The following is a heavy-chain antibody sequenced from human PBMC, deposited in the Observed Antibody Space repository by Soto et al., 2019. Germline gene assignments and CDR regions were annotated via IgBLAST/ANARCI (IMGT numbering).Heavy chain of an antibody. D-gene: IGHD3-10*01. V-gene: IGHV5-51*01. CDR1: GYRFSTYW. J-gene: IGHJ6*02. CDR3: ALYGLYGSDWDVLDC. CDR2: IYAGDSDT. Sequence: GEYLQNSCNGSGYRFSTYWIGWVRQMPGQGLESMGIIYAGDSDTKYSPSFQGQVTISVDRSINTAYLQWTTLKTSDTAMYYCALYGLYGSDWDVLDCWGQGTKVTGS.